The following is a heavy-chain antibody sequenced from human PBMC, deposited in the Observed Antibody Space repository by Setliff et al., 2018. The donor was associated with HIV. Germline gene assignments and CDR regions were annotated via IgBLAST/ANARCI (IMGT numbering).Heavy chain of an antibody. D-gene: IGHD3-22*01. CDR1: GFTFSDYW. CDR2: INSDGSTT. J-gene: IGHJ4*02. V-gene: IGHV3-74*01. CDR3: VRSLSGNSSTYYWAFDF. Sequence: GGSLRLSCAASGFTFSDYWMHWVRQVPGKGLVWVSRINSDGSTTNYADSVRGRFTISRDNAKNTRYLQMNSLRAEDAAVYYCVRSLSGNSSTYYWAFDFWGQGAPVTVS.